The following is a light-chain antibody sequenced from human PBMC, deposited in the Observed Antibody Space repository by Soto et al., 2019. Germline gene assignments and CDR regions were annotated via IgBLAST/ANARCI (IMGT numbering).Light chain of an antibody. CDR1: NSDVGAYNY. V-gene: IGLV2-14*01. J-gene: IGLJ2*01. CDR3: SSYTSTGTLV. CDR2: EVI. Sequence: QSALTQPASVSGSPGQSITISCTGTNSDVGAYNYVSWYQKYPGKAPKLVIYEVINRPSGVSNRFSGSKSGKTASLTISGLQAEDEADYYCSSYTSTGTLVFGGGTNLTVL.